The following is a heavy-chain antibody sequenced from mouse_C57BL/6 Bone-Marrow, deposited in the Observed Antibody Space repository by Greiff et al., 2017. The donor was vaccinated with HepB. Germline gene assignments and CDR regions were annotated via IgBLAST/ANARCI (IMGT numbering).Heavy chain of an antibody. Sequence: EVKLMESGGGLVQPQGSLKLSCAASGFTFNTYAMHWVRQAPGKGLEWVARIRSKSSNYATYYADSVKDRFTISRDDSQSMLYLQMNNLKTEDTAMYYCVGAELYSSYWYFDVWGTGTTVTVSS. V-gene: IGHV10-3*01. J-gene: IGHJ1*03. D-gene: IGHD2-5*01. CDR2: IRSKSSNYAT. CDR1: GFTFNTYA. CDR3: VGAELYSSYWYFDV.